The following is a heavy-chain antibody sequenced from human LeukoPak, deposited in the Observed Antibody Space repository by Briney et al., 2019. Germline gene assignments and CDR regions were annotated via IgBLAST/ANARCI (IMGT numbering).Heavy chain of an antibody. V-gene: IGHV3-23*01. J-gene: IGHJ4*02. Sequence: PGGSLRLSCAASGFTFSSYAMSWVRQAPGKGLEWVSAISGSGGSTYYADSVKGRFTISRDNSKNTLYLQMNSLRAEDTAVYYCAKGLRYFDWLFGFAYWGQGTLVTVSS. CDR2: ISGSGGST. CDR1: GFTFSSYA. CDR3: AKGLRYFDWLFGFAY. D-gene: IGHD3-9*01.